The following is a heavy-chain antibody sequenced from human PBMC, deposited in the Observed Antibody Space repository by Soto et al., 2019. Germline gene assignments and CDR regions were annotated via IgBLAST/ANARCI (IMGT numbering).Heavy chain of an antibody. Sequence: QVQLQESGPGLVKPSQTLSLTCTVSGGSISSGGYYWTWIRQHPEKGLEWIGYIYYSGSTHYNPSLTSPDTISADTSKNQFSMDLTFVTGADTAVYYCARDVGIWCGELSTSANYYYGLDVWGQGTTVTVSS. CDR3: ARDVGIWCGELSTSANYYYGLDV. V-gene: IGHV4-31*01. CDR1: GGSISSGGYY. CDR2: IYYSGST. J-gene: IGHJ6*02. D-gene: IGHD3-10*01.